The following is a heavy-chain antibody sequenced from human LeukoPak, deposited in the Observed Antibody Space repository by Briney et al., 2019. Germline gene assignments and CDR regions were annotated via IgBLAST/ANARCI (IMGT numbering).Heavy chain of an antibody. V-gene: IGHV4-59*01. D-gene: IGHD3-3*01. CDR1: GGSISNYY. J-gene: IGHJ5*02. Sequence: PSETLSLTCTVSGGSISNYYWSWIRQPPGKGLEWIGYIYYSGSTNYNPSLKSRVIISVDTSKNQFSLKLSSVTAADTAVYYCARDHDYGNYDFWSGYYGGGWFDPWGQGTLVTVSS. CDR3: ARDHDYGNYDFWSGYYGGGWFDP. CDR2: IYYSGST.